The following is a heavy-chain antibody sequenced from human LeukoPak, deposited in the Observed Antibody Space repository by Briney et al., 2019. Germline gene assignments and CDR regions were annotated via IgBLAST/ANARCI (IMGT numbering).Heavy chain of an antibody. V-gene: IGHV3-30*04. CDR1: GFTFSSYE. D-gene: IGHD3-3*01. CDR3: ARGRYDFWSGREYFDY. J-gene: IGHJ4*02. Sequence: GGSLRLSCAASGFTFSSYEMNWVRQAPGKGLEWVAVISYDGSNKYYADSVKGRFTISRDNAKNSLYLQMNSLRAEDTAVYYCARGRYDFWSGREYFDYWGQGTLVTVSS. CDR2: ISYDGSNK.